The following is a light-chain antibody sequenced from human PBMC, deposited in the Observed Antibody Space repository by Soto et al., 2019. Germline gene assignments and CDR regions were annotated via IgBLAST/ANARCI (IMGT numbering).Light chain of an antibody. V-gene: IGLV1-40*01. J-gene: IGLJ2*01. CDR3: QSYDSSLSGVV. Sequence: QSVLTQPPSVSGAPGQRVTISCTGSSSNIGAGYDVHWYQQLPGTAPKLLIYGNSNRPSGVPDRFSGSKSGTSGSLAITGLQAEDEAEYYCQSYDSSLSGVVFGGGTKLTVL. CDR1: SSNIGAGYD. CDR2: GNS.